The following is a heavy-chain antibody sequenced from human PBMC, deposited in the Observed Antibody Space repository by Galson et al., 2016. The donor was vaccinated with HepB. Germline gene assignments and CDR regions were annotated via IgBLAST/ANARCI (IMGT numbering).Heavy chain of an antibody. CDR1: GFSFSTYA. CDR3: AKGICSRSSCRYWGGDAFDI. V-gene: IGHV3-23*01. Sequence: SLRLSCAASGFSFSTYAMSWVRQAPGKGLEWVSGISGSGASTYYADSVKGRFTISRDNSKNTLYLQMNSLRAERAEDTGVYYCAKGICSRSSCRYWGGDAFDIWGQGTMVTVSS. D-gene: IGHD2-15*01. CDR2: ISGSGAST. J-gene: IGHJ3*02.